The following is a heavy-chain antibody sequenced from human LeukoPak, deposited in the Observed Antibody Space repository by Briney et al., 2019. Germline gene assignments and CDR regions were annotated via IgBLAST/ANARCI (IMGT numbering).Heavy chain of an antibody. J-gene: IGHJ5*02. CDR1: GGSFSGYY. Sequence: SETLSLTCAVYGGSFSGYYWSWIRQPPGKGLEWIGEINHSGSTNYNPSLKSRVTISVDTSKNQFSLKLSSVTAADTAVYYCVRGRVSWFDPWGQGTLVTVSS. CDR3: VRGRVSWFDP. V-gene: IGHV4-34*01. CDR2: INHSGST.